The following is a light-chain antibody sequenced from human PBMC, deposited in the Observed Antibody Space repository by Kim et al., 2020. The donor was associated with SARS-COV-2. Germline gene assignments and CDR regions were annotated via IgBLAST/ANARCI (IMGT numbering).Light chain of an antibody. CDR2: GAS. CDR3: QQYGRPYT. J-gene: IGKJ2*01. CDR1: QTVSSNY. V-gene: IGKV3-20*01. Sequence: EIVLTQSPGTLSLSPGERATLSCRASQTVSSNYLAWYQQKPGHAPRLLIYGASSRATGIPDRFSGSGSGTDFTLTISRLEPEDFAVYYCQQYGRPYTFGQGTKLEI.